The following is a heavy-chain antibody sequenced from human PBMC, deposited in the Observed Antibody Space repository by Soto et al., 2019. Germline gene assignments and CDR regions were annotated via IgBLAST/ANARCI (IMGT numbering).Heavy chain of an antibody. CDR3: AKEANGDHLGASDA. D-gene: IGHD4-17*01. CDR2: ISGNGGGT. Sequence: EVHLLESGGGLVQPGGSLRLSCAASGYIFSNYAMAWFRQAPGQGLAWVSAISGNGGGTHYTESVKGRFTIFRDNSKNTLSLQKNSLTAEETEVYYCAKEANGDHLGASDAWGQVTLVSDAS. V-gene: IGHV3-23*01. CDR1: GYIFSNYA. J-gene: IGHJ5*02.